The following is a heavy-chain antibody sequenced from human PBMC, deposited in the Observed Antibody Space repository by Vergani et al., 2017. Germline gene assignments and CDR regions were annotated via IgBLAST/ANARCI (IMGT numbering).Heavy chain of an antibody. D-gene: IGHD1-1*01. CDR1: GYSFTSYG. CDR2: ISAYNGNT. Sequence: VQLVQSGAEVKKPGESLKISCKGSGYSFTSYGISWVRQAPGQGLEWMGWISAYNGNTNYAQKLQGRVTMTTDTSTSTAYMELRSLRSDDTAVYYCARERGGPQLVPPLDYWGQGTLVTVSA. V-gene: IGHV1-18*04. CDR3: ARERGGPQLVPPLDY. J-gene: IGHJ4*02.